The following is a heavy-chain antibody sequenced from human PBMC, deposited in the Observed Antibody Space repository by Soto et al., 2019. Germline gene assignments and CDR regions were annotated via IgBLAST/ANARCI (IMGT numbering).Heavy chain of an antibody. V-gene: IGHV4-39*01. J-gene: IGHJ4*02. Sequence: QLQLQESGPGLVKPSETLSLTCTVSGGSISSSGYYWVWIRQPPGKGLEWIGSFYYSGSTYYNPSLKSRVTISVDTSDNQSSLKLSSVPAADTAVYYCARQVVDGTVAGSGSFDYWGQGTLVTVSS. CDR3: ARQVVDGTVAGSGSFDY. CDR1: GGSISSSGYY. CDR2: FYYSGST. D-gene: IGHD3-10*01.